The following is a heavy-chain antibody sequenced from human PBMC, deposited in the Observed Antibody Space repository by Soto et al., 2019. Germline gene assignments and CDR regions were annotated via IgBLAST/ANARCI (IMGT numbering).Heavy chain of an antibody. CDR2: INHSGST. D-gene: IGHD2-2*02. Sequence: WIIQNTGKGLEWIGEINHSGSTNYNPSLKSRVTISVDTSKNQFSLKLSSVTAADTAVYYCAGYCSSTSCHNPNYYYYMDVWGKGTTVTVSS. CDR3: AGYCSSTSCHNPNYYYYMDV. J-gene: IGHJ6*03. V-gene: IGHV4-34*01.